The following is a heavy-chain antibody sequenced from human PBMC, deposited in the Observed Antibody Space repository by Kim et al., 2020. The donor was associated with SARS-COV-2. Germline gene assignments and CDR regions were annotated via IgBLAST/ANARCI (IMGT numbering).Heavy chain of an antibody. CDR1: GYTFTGYY. J-gene: IGHJ5*02. V-gene: IGHV1-2*02. D-gene: IGHD2-2*01. CDR3: ARGLKLEYQLLYPFSWFDP. Sequence: ASVKVSCKASGYTFTGYYMHWVRQAPGQGLEWMGWINPNSGGTNYAQKFQGRVTMTRDASISTAYMELSRLRSDDTAVYYCARGLKLEYQLLYPFSWFDPWGQGTLVTVSS. CDR2: INPNSGGT.